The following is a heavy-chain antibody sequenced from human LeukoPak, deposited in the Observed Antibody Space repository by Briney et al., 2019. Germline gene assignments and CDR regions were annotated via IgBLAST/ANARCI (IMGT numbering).Heavy chain of an antibody. J-gene: IGHJ5*02. CDR3: ARYYCSGGSCYSRVWFDP. CDR2: MNPNSGNT. V-gene: IGHV1-8*01. D-gene: IGHD2-15*01. Sequence: ASVKVSCKASGYTFTSYDINWVRQATGQGLEWMGWMNPNSGNTGYAQKFQGRVTMTRNTSISTAYMELSSLRSEDTAVYYCARYYCSGGSCYSRVWFDPWGQGTLVTV. CDR1: GYTFTSYD.